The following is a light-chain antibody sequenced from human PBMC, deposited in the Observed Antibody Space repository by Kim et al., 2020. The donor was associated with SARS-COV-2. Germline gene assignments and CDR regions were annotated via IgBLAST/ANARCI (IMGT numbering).Light chain of an antibody. CDR2: GKN. CDR3: SSRDSGGNQWV. J-gene: IGLJ3*02. Sequence: SSELTQDPAVSVALGQTVRITCQGDSLRRYYASWYQQKPGQAPILVIHGKNNRPSGISDRFSGSTSGNTGSLTITGAQAEDEADYYCSSRDSGGNQWVFGGGTQLTVL. CDR1: SLRRYY. V-gene: IGLV3-19*01.